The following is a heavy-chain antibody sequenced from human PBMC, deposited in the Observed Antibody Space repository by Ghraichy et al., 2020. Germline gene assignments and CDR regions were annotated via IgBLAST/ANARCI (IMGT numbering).Heavy chain of an antibody. D-gene: IGHD3-16*01. V-gene: IGHV4-59*01. J-gene: IGHJ6*02. Sequence: SETLSLTCTVSGGSISSYYWSWIRQPPGKGLEWIGYIYYSGSTNYNPSLKSRVTISVDTSKNQFSLKLSSVTAADTAVYYCARDLGRGWAGGGYYYYGMDVWGQGTTVTVSS. CDR3: ARDLGRGWAGGGYYYYGMDV. CDR2: IYYSGST. CDR1: GGSISSYY.